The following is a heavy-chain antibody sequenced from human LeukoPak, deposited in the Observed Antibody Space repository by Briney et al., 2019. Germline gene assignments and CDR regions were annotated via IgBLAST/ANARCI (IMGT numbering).Heavy chain of an antibody. J-gene: IGHJ4*02. V-gene: IGHV3-23*01. CDR3: AKDQGASSYSFDY. D-gene: IGHD1-26*01. CDR1: GFTFSTYA. Sequence: PGGSLRHSYAASGFTFSTYAIHWVRQAPPKGLDWVSTVSGRFDTPYYADSVKGRFTISRDNSKNTLYLQMDALTAEDTAVYYCAKDQGASSYSFDYWGRGTLVTVSS. CDR2: VSGRFDTP.